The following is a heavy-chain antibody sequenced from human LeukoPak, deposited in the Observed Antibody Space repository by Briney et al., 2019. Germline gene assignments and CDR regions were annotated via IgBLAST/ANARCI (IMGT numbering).Heavy chain of an antibody. CDR3: ARGKQNAVDY. J-gene: IGHJ4*02. V-gene: IGHV4-4*07. D-gene: IGHD1-1*01. CDR2: IYASGST. Sequence: SETLSLTCTVSSGSISGSYYWSCIRQPAGKGLEWIGRIYASGSTNYDPSLKSRFTISVDQSNNQFSLMVTSVTAADTAVYYCARGKQNAVDYWGQGILVTVYS. CDR1: SGSISGSYY.